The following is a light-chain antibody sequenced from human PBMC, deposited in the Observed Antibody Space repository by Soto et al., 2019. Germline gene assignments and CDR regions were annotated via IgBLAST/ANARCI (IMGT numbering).Light chain of an antibody. V-gene: IGKV1-16*01. CDR3: QQYLRLPLT. CDR1: QGSSNY. Sequence: DIQMTQSPSSLYASVGDRVTITCRASQGSSNYLAWFQQKPGKAPRSLIYTVSNLQSGVPSRFAGSGSGTDFTLTIRGRQPEDFAPYDCQQYLRLPLTCDGGPEVEI. J-gene: IGKJ4*02. CDR2: TVS.